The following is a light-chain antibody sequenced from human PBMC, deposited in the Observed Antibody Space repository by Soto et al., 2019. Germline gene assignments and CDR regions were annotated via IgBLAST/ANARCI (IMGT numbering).Light chain of an antibody. CDR1: QNINNW. V-gene: IGKV1-5*03. J-gene: IGKJ1*01. CDR2: EAS. CDR3: QKYNTYSWK. Sequence: DIQMTHSPSTLSASVLDRVTITCRASQNINNWLASYQQKPGKAPNLLIYEASNLESGVPSRFGGSRSGTEFTLTISSLQPEDFATYYCQKYNTYSWKFGQGTKVDIK.